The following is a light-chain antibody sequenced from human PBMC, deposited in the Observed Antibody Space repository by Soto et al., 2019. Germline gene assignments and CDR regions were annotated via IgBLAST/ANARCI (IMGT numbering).Light chain of an antibody. CDR2: DVS. Sequence: QSALTQPASVSGSPGQSITISCTGTSSDVGRYNYVAWYQQYPGEAPKLMIFDVSNRPSGVSNRFSGSKSGNTASLTISGLQAEDEADYFCSSHTTSNSVAFGGGTQLTVL. CDR3: SSHTTSNSVA. J-gene: IGLJ3*02. CDR1: SSDVGRYNY. V-gene: IGLV2-14*01.